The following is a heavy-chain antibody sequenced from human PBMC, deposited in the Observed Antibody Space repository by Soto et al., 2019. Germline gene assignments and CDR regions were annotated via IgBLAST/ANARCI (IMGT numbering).Heavy chain of an antibody. CDR1: GFTFSSYG. CDR2: ISDTGSSH. CDR3: AKDRGGDCPDNSCYFGADY. D-gene: IGHD2-2*01. V-gene: IGHV3-30*18. J-gene: IGHJ4*02. Sequence: PGGSLRLSCVGSGFTFSSYGMHWVRQAPGKGLECVAVISDTGSSHYYAASVEGRFTISRENSKNTLSRHMDRLRVEATAVYYCAKDRGGDCPDNSCYFGADYWGQGTPVTVSS.